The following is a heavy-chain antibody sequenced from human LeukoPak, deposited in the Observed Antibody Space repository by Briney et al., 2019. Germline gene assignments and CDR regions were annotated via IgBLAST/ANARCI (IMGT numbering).Heavy chain of an antibody. D-gene: IGHD3-10*01. CDR3: ATPVTRGFGELLGEFDY. CDR2: ISSSSSYT. Sequence: GGSLRLSCAASGFTFSDYYVSWIRQAPGKGLEWVSYISSSSSYTNYADSVKGRFTISRDNAKNSLYLQMNSLRAEDTAVYYCATPVTRGFGELLGEFDYWGQGTLVTVSS. J-gene: IGHJ4*02. CDR1: GFTFSDYY. V-gene: IGHV3-11*03.